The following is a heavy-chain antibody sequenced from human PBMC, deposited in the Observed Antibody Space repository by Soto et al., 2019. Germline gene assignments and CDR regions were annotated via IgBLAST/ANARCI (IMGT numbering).Heavy chain of an antibody. CDR3: ARGAADTAMVDS. CDR2: IFYSGST. J-gene: IGHJ4*02. V-gene: IGHV4-59*01. D-gene: IGHD5-18*01. CDR1: GGSIRSYY. Sequence: LSLTCTVSGGSIRSYYWTWIRQPPGKGLEWLGYIFYSGSTFYNPSLKSRVTISIHTSNSQFSLQLTSVTAADTAVYYCARGAADTAMVDSWGQGTLVTVSS.